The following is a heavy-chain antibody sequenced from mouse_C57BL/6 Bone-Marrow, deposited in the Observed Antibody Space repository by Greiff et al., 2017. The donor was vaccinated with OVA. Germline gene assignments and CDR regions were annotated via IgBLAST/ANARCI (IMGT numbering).Heavy chain of an antibody. Sequence: EVMLVESGGGLVQSGRSLRLSCATSGFTFSDFYMEWVRQAPGKGLEWIAASRNKANDYTTEYSASVKGRFIVSRDASQSILYLQMNALRAEDTAIYYCAREYPHYYAMDYWGQGTSVTVSS. CDR2: SRNKANDYTT. CDR3: AREYPHYYAMDY. J-gene: IGHJ4*01. D-gene: IGHD5-1-1*01. V-gene: IGHV7-1*01. CDR1: GFTFSDFY.